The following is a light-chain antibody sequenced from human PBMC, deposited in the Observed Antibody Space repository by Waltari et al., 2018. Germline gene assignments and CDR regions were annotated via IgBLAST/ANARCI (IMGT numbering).Light chain of an antibody. J-gene: IGLJ2*01. CDR2: EVS. CDR3: PSEEGDTFVI. Sequence: QSALTQPPSASGSPGQSVTISCTGTSSDVGGYKYVSWYQQPPGKAPKVIISEVSKRPSGVPDRFAGSKFGNTASLTVSGLQAEDEADYYCPSEEGDTFVIFGGGTKLTVL. V-gene: IGLV2-8*01. CDR1: SSDVGGYKY.